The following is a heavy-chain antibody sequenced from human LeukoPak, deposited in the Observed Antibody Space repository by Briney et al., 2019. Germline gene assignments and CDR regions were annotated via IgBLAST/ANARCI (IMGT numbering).Heavy chain of an antibody. Sequence: GGSLRLSCAASGFTFSSYGMHWVRQAPGKGLEWVAVISYDGSNKYYADSVKGRFTISRDNSKNTLYLQMNSLRAEDTAVYYCAKVSHPYYYDSSGFDYWGQGTLVTVSS. J-gene: IGHJ4*02. V-gene: IGHV3-30*18. CDR1: GFTFSSYG. CDR3: AKVSHPYYYDSSGFDY. CDR2: ISYDGSNK. D-gene: IGHD3-22*01.